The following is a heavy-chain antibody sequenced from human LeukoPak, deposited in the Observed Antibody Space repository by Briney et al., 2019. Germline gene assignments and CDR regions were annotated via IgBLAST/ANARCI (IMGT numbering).Heavy chain of an antibody. V-gene: IGHV1-18*01. CDR2: ISAYNGNT. J-gene: IGHJ6*02. D-gene: IGHD6-19*01. CDR3: ASLTVAGNYYYYGMDV. CDR1: GYTFTSYG. Sequence: ASVKVSCKASGYTFTSYGISWVRQAPGQGLEWMGWISAYNGNTNYAQELQGRVTMTTDTSTSTAYMELRSLRSDDTAVYYCASLTVAGNYYYYGMDVWGQGTTVTVSS.